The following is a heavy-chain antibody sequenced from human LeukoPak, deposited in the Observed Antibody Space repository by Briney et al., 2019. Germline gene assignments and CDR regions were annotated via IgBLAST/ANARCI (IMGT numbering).Heavy chain of an antibody. V-gene: IGHV3-21*01. CDR2: ISSSSSYI. CDR3: ARDSLHYYDSSGYPFDY. D-gene: IGHD3-22*01. CDR1: GFTFSSYS. J-gene: IGHJ4*02. Sequence: GGSLRLSCAASGFTFSSYSMNWVRQAPGKGLEWVSSISSSSSYIYYADSVKGRFTISRDNAKNSLYLQMSSLRAEDTAVYYCARDSLHYYDSSGYPFDYWGQGTLVTVSS.